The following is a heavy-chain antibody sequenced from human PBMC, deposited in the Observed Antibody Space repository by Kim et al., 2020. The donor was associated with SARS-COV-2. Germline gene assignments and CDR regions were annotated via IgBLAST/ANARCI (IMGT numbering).Heavy chain of an antibody. CDR3: AKDQRTRTGSWGWFDP. D-gene: IGHD3-9*01. Sequence: GGSLRLSCAASGFTFSNYAMSWVRQPPGKGLEWVSGISGTGGSTYYADSVKGRFTISRDNSKNTLYLQMNSLRAEDTAVYYCAKDQRTRTGSWGWFDPWGQGTLVTVSP. CDR2: ISGTGGST. CDR1: GFTFSNYA. V-gene: IGHV3-23*01. J-gene: IGHJ5*02.